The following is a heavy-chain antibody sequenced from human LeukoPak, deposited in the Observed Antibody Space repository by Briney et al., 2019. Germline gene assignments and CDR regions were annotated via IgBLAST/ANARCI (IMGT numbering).Heavy chain of an antibody. CDR1: GFTFSSYA. Sequence: GGSLRLSCAASGFTFSSYAMNWVRQAPGKGLEWVSYISSSGSTIYYADSVKGRFTISRGNAKNSLYLQMNSLRAEDTAVYYCARVGSYDILTGYTLGYYYGMDVWARGPRSPSPQ. V-gene: IGHV3-48*04. D-gene: IGHD3-9*01. CDR2: ISSSGSTI. CDR3: ARVGSYDILTGYTLGYYYGMDV. J-gene: IGHJ6*04.